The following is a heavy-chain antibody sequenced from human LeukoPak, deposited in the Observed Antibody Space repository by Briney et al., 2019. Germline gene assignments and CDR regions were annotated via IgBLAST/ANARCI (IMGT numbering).Heavy chain of an antibody. CDR3: ARDADYGDSSDAFDI. Sequence: GGSLRLSCAASGFTFSDYYMSWIRQAPGKGLEWVSYISSSGSTIYYADSVKGRFTISRDNAKNSLYLQMNSLRAEDTAVYYCARDADYGDSSDAFDIWGQGTMVTVSS. V-gene: IGHV3-11*01. D-gene: IGHD4-17*01. CDR1: GFTFSDYY. CDR2: ISSSGSTI. J-gene: IGHJ3*02.